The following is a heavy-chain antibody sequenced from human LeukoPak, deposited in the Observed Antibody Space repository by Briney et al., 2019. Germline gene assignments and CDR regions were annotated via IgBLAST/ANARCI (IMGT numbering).Heavy chain of an antibody. J-gene: IGHJ4*02. Sequence: SETLSLTCTVSGGSISSYYWSWIRQPPGKGLEWIGYIYYSGSTNYNPSLKSRVTISVDTSKNQFSLKLSSVTAADTAVYYCAGGAGYSYVPFDYWGQGTLVIVSS. CDR3: AGGAGYSYVPFDY. CDR1: GGSISSYY. CDR2: IYYSGST. D-gene: IGHD5-18*01. V-gene: IGHV4-59*01.